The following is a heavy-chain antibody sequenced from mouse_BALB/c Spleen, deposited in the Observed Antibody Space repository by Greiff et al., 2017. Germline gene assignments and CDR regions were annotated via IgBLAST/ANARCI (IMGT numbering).Heavy chain of an antibody. CDR1: GFTFSSFG. Sequence: EVHLVESGGGLVQPGGSRKLSCAASGFTFSSFGMHWVRQAPEKGLEWVAYISSGSSTIYYADTVKGRFTISRDNPKNTLFLQMTSLRSEDTAMYYCARFKGIYYAMDYWGQGTSVTVSS. V-gene: IGHV5-17*02. CDR2: ISSGSSTI. J-gene: IGHJ4*01. CDR3: ARFKGIYYAMDY.